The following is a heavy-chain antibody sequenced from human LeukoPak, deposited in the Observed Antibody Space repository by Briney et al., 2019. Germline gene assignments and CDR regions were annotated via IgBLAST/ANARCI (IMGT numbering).Heavy chain of an antibody. V-gene: IGHV3-21*01. CDR1: GFTFSSYS. CDR3: AREPDYGGNPGYFDY. D-gene: IGHD4-23*01. Sequence: GGSLRLSCAASGFTFSSYSMNWVRQAPGKGLEWVSSISSSSSYIYYADSVKGRFTISRDNAKNSLYLQMNSLRAEDTAVCYCAREPDYGGNPGYFDYWGQGTLVTVSS. CDR2: ISSSSSYI. J-gene: IGHJ4*02.